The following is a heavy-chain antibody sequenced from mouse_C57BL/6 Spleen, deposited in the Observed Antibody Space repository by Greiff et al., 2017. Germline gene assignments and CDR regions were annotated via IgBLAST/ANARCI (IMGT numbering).Heavy chain of an antibody. V-gene: IGHV6-3*01. J-gene: IGHJ3*01. CDR3: TDRFAY. CDR2: IRLKSDNYAT. Sequence: EVQLQQSGGGLVQPGGSMKLSCVASGFTFSNYWLNWFRKSPEKGLGWVAEIRLKSDNYATHYADSVKGRFTISRDDSKSSVYLQMNNLRAEDTGIYYCTDRFAYWGQGTLVTVSA. CDR1: GFTFSNYW.